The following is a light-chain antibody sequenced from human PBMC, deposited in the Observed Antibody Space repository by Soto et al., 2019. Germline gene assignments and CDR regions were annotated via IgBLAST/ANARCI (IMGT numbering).Light chain of an antibody. Sequence: DIVMTQSPDSLAVSLGERATINFKSSQTVLDSSNNKDYLTWYQQKPGKAPKLLIYAASTLQSGVPSRFSGSGSGTDFTLTISCLQSEDFATYYCQQYYSYPTFGQGTRLEI. CDR3: QQYYSYPT. CDR2: AAS. CDR1: QTVLDSSNNKDY. V-gene: IGKV4-1*01. J-gene: IGKJ5*01.